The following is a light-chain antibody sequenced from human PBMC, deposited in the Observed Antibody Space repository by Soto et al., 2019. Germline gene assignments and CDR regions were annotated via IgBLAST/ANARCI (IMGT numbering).Light chain of an antibody. CDR2: GAS. J-gene: IGKJ1*01. CDR1: QGIRID. Sequence: DIQMTQSPSSLSASVGDRVTITCRASQGIRIDLGWFQQRPGKAPKRLIYGASSLQSGVPSRFSGSGYGTEFTLTISSLQPDDFATYYCQHYNSYSEAFGQGTKVDIK. V-gene: IGKV1-17*01. CDR3: QHYNSYSEA.